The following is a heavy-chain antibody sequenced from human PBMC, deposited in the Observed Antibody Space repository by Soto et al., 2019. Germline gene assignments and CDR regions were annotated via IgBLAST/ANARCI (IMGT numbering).Heavy chain of an antibody. CDR2: IDPSDSYT. CDR1: GYSFTSYW. D-gene: IGHD3-3*01. J-gene: IGHJ6*02. CDR3: ARHHYDFWSGSYGMDV. Sequence: GESLKISCKGSGYSFTSYWISWVRQMPGKGLEWMGRIDPSDSYTNYSPSFQGHVTISADKSISTAYLQWSSLKASDTAMYYCARHHYDFWSGSYGMDVWGQGTTVTVSS. V-gene: IGHV5-10-1*01.